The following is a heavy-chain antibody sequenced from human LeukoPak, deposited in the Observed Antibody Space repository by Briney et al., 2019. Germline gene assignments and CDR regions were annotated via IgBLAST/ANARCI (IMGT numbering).Heavy chain of an antibody. CDR1: GYTFTSYD. V-gene: IGHV1-8*03. CDR2: MNPNSGNT. J-gene: IGHJ4*02. CDR3: VGLELR. D-gene: IGHD1-7*01. Sequence: ASVKLSCTASGYTFTSYDINWVRQPTGQGIGWMGWMNPNSGNTGYAQTFQGRGTITRNTSISTAYMELSSLRSEDTAVYYRVGLELRWGQGTLVTVSS.